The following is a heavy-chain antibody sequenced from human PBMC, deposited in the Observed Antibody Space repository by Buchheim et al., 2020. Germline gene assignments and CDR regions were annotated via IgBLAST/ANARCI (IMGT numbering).Heavy chain of an antibody. CDR2: IWYDGSNK. D-gene: IGHD2/OR15-2a*01. Sequence: VQLVESGGGLVQPGGSLRLSCAASGFTFSSYEMNWVRQAPGKGLEWVAVIWYDGSNKYYADSVKGRFTISRDNSKNTLYLQMNSLRAEDTAVYYCARGDPGTFRYYGMDVWGQGTT. CDR1: GFTFSSYE. V-gene: IGHV3-33*08. J-gene: IGHJ6*02. CDR3: ARGDPGTFRYYGMDV.